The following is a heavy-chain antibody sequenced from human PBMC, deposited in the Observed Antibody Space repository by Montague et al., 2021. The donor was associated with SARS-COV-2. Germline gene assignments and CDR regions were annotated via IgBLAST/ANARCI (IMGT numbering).Heavy chain of an antibody. CDR2: IYYSGST. V-gene: IGHV4-59*12. Sequence: SETLSPTCTVSGGSISNYYWSWIRQPPGKGLEWIAYIYYSGSTNYNPSLRSRVTISVDTSKNQFSLRLTSVTAADTAVYYCARELRVRRTWQVGDYNDYGMDVWGQGTTVSVSS. D-gene: IGHD3-10*01. CDR3: ARELRVRRTWQVGDYNDYGMDV. CDR1: GGSISNYY. J-gene: IGHJ6*02.